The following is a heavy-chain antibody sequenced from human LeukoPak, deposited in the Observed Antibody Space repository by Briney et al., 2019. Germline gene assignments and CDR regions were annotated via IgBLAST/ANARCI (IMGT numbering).Heavy chain of an antibody. CDR3: ARGVDYYGSGSGNWFDP. D-gene: IGHD3-10*01. V-gene: IGHV3-30*02. Sequence: PGGSLRLSCAASGFTFSSYGMHWVRQAPGKGLEWVAFIRYDGSNKYYADSVKGRFTISRDNAKNSLYLQMNSLRVEDTAVYYCARGVDYYGSGSGNWFDPWGQGTLVTVSS. CDR1: GFTFSSYG. CDR2: IRYDGSNK. J-gene: IGHJ5*02.